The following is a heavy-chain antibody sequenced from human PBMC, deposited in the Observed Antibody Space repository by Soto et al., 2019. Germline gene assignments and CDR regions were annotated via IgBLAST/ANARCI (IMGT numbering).Heavy chain of an antibody. J-gene: IGHJ6*02. D-gene: IGHD6-6*01. CDR3: ARVAARTYYYGMDV. CDR1: GFTVSSNY. V-gene: IGHV3-53*01. Sequence: GSLRLSGAASGFTVSSNYMSWVRQAPGKGLEWVSVIYSGGSTYYADSVKGRFTISRDNSKNTLYLQMNSLRAEDTAVYYCARVAARTYYYGMDVWGQGTTVTVSS. CDR2: IYSGGST.